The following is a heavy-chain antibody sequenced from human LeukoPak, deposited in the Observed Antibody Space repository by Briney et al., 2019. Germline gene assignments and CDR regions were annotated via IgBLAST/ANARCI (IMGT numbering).Heavy chain of an antibody. Sequence: GGSLRLSCAPSGFTFTSDWMSWVRHAQEGGLEWVANINQVGSEKNYMDSVKGRFTITRDNAKNTLYLQKNSLRAEDTAVYYCARGSWEPAYWGQGTLVTVSS. CDR3: ARGSWEPAY. CDR2: INQVGSEK. V-gene: IGHV3-7*01. D-gene: IGHD1-26*01. J-gene: IGHJ4*02. CDR1: GFTFTSDW.